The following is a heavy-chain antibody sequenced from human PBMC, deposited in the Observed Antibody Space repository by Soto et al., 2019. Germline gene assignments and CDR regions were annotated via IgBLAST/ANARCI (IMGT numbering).Heavy chain of an antibody. J-gene: IGHJ6*03. Sequence: GGSLRLSCAASGFTFSSYGMHWVRQAPGKGLEWVAVIWYDGSNKYYADSVKGRFTISRDNSKNTLYLQMNSLRAEDTAVYYCARAPYDFWSGYYSHDYYYYYMDVWGKGTTVTVSS. V-gene: IGHV3-33*01. CDR1: GFTFSSYG. D-gene: IGHD3-3*01. CDR3: ARAPYDFWSGYYSHDYYYYYMDV. CDR2: IWYDGSNK.